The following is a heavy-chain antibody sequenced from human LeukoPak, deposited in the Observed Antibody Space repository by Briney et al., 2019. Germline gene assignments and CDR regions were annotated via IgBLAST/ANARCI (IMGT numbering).Heavy chain of an antibody. CDR1: GVTFSSYA. CDR2: ISYHGSNK. Sequence: PGGSLRLSCAASGVTFSSYAMHWVRHAPGKGLEWVAVISYHGSNKHYADSVKGRFTISRDNSKSTLYLQMNSLRAEETAVYYCAKPHFDYWGQGTLVTVSS. V-gene: IGHV3-30*04. CDR3: AKPHFDY. J-gene: IGHJ4*02.